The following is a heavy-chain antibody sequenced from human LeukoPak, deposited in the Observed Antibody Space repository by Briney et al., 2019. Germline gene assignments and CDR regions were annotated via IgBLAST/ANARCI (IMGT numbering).Heavy chain of an antibody. J-gene: IGHJ4*02. CDR2: INSDGSTT. Sequence: PGGSLRLSCAASGFTFSSYGMHWVRQAPGKGLVWVSRINSDGSTTTYADSVKGRFTISRDNAKSTLYLQMNSLRAEDTAVYYCARVVTTDDYWGQGTLVTVSS. D-gene: IGHD4-17*01. V-gene: IGHV3-74*01. CDR1: GFTFSSYG. CDR3: ARVVTTDDY.